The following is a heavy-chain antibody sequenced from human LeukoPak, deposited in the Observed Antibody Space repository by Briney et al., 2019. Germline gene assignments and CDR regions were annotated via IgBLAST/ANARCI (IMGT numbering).Heavy chain of an antibody. CDR1: GDSISSYY. CDR3: ARTGRASGGSNVDY. Sequence: SETLSLTCIVSGDSISSYYWSWIRQPAGKGLEWIGRIHSSGSTNYNPSLKSRVTMSVDTSKNQFSLNLRSVTAADTAVYYCARTGRASGGSNVDYWGQGTLVTVSS. D-gene: IGHD1-26*01. J-gene: IGHJ4*02. V-gene: IGHV4-4*07. CDR2: IHSSGST.